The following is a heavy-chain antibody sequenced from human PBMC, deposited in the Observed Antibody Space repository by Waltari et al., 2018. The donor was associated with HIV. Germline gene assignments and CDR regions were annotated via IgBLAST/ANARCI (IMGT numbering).Heavy chain of an antibody. CDR2: ISSSSSTI. CDR1: GLPFGDYS. D-gene: IGHD6-6*01. J-gene: IGHJ4*02. CDR3: ARDPVYSGSSLVYYFDY. Sequence: EVQLVESGGGLVQPGGSLRPACAASGLPFGDYSIHWSRQAPGKGLEWVSYISSSSSTIYYVDSVKGRFTISRDNAKNSLYLQMNSLRAEDTAVYYCARDPVYSGSSLVYYFDYWGQGTLVTVSS. V-gene: IGHV3-48*01.